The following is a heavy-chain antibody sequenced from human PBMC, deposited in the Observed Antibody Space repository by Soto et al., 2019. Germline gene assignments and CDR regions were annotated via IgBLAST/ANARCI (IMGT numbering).Heavy chain of an antibody. CDR2: ISGSGGST. Sequence: GGSLRLSCAASGFTFSSYAMSWVRQAPGKGLEWVSAISGSGGSTYYADSVKGRFTISRDNSKNTLYLQMNSLRAEDTAVYYCAKSRSVLRYFDWLLMFAYWGQGTLVTVSS. V-gene: IGHV3-23*01. D-gene: IGHD3-9*01. CDR3: AKSRSVLRYFDWLLMFAY. CDR1: GFTFSSYA. J-gene: IGHJ4*01.